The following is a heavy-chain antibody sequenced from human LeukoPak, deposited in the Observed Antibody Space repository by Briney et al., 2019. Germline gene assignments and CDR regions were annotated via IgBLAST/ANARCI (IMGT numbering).Heavy chain of an antibody. CDR1: GYTFTSYG. D-gene: IGHD3-10*01. J-gene: IGHJ4*02. CDR2: ISAYNGNT. CDR3: ARDSITMVRGDGKGRYFDY. V-gene: IGHV1-18*01. Sequence: ASVKVSCKASGYTFTSYGISWVRQAPGQGLEWMGWISAYNGNTNYAQKLQGRVTMTTDTSTITAYMELRSLRSDDTAVYYCARDSITMVRGDGKGRYFDYWGQGTLVTVSS.